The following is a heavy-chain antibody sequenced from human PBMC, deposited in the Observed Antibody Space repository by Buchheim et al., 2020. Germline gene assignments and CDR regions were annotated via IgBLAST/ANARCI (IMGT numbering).Heavy chain of an antibody. D-gene: IGHD3-10*01. CDR2: ISYSGSYT. CDR1: GFPFSSHS. Sequence: EVQLVESGGGLVKPGGSLRLSCAVSGFPFSSHSMNWVRQAPGKGLQWVSAISYSGSYTYYADSLRGRFTISRDNAKMSLFLQMNNLRAEDTAVYYCARGATVVRGLSGFDSWGQGTL. CDR3: ARGATVVRGLSGFDS. J-gene: IGHJ4*02. V-gene: IGHV3-21*02.